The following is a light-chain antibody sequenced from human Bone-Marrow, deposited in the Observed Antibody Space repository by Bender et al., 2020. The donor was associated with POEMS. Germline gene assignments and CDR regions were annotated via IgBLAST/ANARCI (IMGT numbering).Light chain of an antibody. J-gene: IGLJ1*01. CDR1: SGDVGGHDF. CDR2: DVS. Sequence: QPALTQPASVSGSPGQSVTISCTGTSGDVGGHDFVSWYQQEPGRAPKLIIYDVSDRPSGVSHRFSGSKSGNTASLTISGLQGEDEADYYCSSYASGSSLGVFGTGTKVTVL. CDR3: SSYASGSSLGV. V-gene: IGLV2-14*01.